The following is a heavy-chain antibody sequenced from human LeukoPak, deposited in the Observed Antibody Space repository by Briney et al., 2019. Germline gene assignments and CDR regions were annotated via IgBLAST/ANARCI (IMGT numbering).Heavy chain of an antibody. CDR2: ISYDGSNK. CDR1: GFTFISSG. J-gene: IGHJ4*02. CDR3: AKDSYDRSGYYYYYFAY. Sequence: GGSLRLSCAASGFTFISSGMHWVRQAPGKGLEWVAVISYDGSNKYYADSVKGRFTISRDNSKNTLYLQMNSLRAGDTAVYYCAKDSYDRSGYYYYYFAYWGQGTQVTVSS. D-gene: IGHD3-22*01. V-gene: IGHV3-30*18.